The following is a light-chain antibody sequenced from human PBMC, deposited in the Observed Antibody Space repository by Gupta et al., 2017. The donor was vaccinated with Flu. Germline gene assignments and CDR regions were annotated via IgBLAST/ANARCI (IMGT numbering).Light chain of an antibody. V-gene: IGKV3-15*01. CDR1: QSVSSD. J-gene: IGKJ1*01. Sequence: DIVLTQSPATLSVSPEERATLTCRASQSVSSDLAWYQQKPGQAPRLLIYGAATRATGIPARFSGSGSGTEFTLTISSLQSDDFAIYSCQQYNNWPPTFGQGTKLEIK. CDR2: GAA. CDR3: QQYNNWPPT.